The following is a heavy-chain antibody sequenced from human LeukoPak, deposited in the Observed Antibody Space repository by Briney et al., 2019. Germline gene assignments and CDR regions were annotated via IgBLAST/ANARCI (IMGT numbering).Heavy chain of an antibody. CDR1: GFTFSSYA. Sequence: GSLRLSCAASGFTFSSYAMSWVRQAPGKGLEWVSAITGSGGSTYYADSVKGRFTISRDNSKNTLYLQMNSLRAEDTAVYYCAIIASGTSQTDYWGQGTLVTVSS. V-gene: IGHV3-23*01. D-gene: IGHD1-26*01. J-gene: IGHJ4*02. CDR3: AIIASGTSQTDY. CDR2: ITGSGGST.